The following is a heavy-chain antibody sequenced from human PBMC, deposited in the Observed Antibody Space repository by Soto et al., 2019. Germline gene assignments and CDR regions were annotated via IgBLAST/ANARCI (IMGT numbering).Heavy chain of an antibody. Sequence: GASLRLSCAAGGFTFSSHFMSWVRKAPVNGLEGGANIKQDGSEKYYVDSVKGRFTISRDNAKNSLYLQMNSLRAEDTAVYYCARFYYDSSGYLPSPYYYYYGMDVWGQGT. J-gene: IGHJ6*02. CDR2: IKQDGSEK. D-gene: IGHD3-22*01. CDR3: ARFYYDSSGYLPSPYYYYYGMDV. CDR1: GFTFSSHF. V-gene: IGHV3-7*04.